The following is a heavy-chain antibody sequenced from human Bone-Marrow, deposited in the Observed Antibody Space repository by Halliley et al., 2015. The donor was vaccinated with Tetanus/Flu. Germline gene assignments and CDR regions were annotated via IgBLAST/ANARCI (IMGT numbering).Heavy chain of an antibody. D-gene: IGHD2-2*01. CDR3: AKDSDEDKGLVPADDAFDI. CDR1: RFISSS. CDR2: ISLTGGTT. V-gene: IGHV3-23*01. Sequence: SLRLSCAASRFISSSMNWVRQAPGKGLEWVSAISLTGGTTFYADSVKGRFTISRDNSKNTLYLQMNSLRAEDTAVYYCAKDSDEDKGLVPADDAFDIWGQGTMVPVSS. J-gene: IGHJ3*02.